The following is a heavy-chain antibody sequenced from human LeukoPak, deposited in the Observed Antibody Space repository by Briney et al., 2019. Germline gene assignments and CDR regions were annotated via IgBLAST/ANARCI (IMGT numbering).Heavy chain of an antibody. Sequence: SETLSLTCTVSGGSISSYYWSWIRQPPGKGLEWIGYIYTSGSTNYNPSLKSRVTISVDTSKNQFSLKLSSVTAADTAVYYCARWVVGALFLDYWGQGTLVTVSS. J-gene: IGHJ4*02. V-gene: IGHV4-4*09. CDR3: ARWVVGALFLDY. CDR1: GGSISSYY. D-gene: IGHD1-26*01. CDR2: IYTSGST.